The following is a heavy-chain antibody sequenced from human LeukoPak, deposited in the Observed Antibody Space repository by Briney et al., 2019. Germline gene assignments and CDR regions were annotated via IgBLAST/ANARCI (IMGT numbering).Heavy chain of an antibody. CDR2: INHSGST. Sequence: SETLSLTCAVYGGSFSGYYWSWIRQPPGKGLEWIGEINHSGSTNYNPSLKSRVTISVDTSKNQFSLKLSSVTAADTAVYYCAGLAEAGTNSVDYWGQGTLVTVSS. CDR3: AGLAEAGTNSVDY. D-gene: IGHD6-13*01. J-gene: IGHJ4*02. V-gene: IGHV4-34*01. CDR1: GGSFSGYY.